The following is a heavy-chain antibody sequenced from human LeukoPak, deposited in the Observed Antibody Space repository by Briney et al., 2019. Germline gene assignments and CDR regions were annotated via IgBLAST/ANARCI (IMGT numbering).Heavy chain of an antibody. J-gene: IGHJ4*02. D-gene: IGHD1-26*01. CDR3: ARQGGWGGAASLIEY. CDR2: MLYRGST. Sequence: SETLSLTCTVSGVSISTSTYYWAWIRQPPGTGLEWIGSMLYRGSTYYNASLKSRVTISVDTSKNQFSLNLSSVTASDTAIFYCARQGGWGGAASLIEYWGQGTLVTVSS. CDR1: GVSISTSTYY. V-gene: IGHV4-39*01.